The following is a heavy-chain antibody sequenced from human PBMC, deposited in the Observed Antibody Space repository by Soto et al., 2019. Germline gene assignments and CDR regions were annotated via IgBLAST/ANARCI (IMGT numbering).Heavy chain of an antibody. D-gene: IGHD3-22*01. J-gene: IGHJ6*02. Sequence: GASVKVSCKASGGTFSSYAISWVRQAPGPGVEWVGGIIPIFGTAKYAQKFQGRVTITADESTSTAYMELSSLRSEDTAVYYCARADSSVLGYYYGMDVWGQGTTVTVSS. CDR3: ARADSSVLGYYYGMDV. CDR2: IIPIFGTA. CDR1: GGTFSSYA. V-gene: IGHV1-69*13.